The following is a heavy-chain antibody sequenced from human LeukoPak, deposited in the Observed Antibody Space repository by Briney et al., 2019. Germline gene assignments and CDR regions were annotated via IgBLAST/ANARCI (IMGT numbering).Heavy chain of an antibody. CDR2: IGGGVERT. CDR3: AQKGGIQLWLKKPFNY. CDR1: GFTFSNYA. Sequence: PGXSLRLSCAASGFTFSNYAMAWVRQAPGKGGGWVSVIGGGVERTYFPDSLKGRFTISTDTSQNTLYLQMNSLRAQDTPLYYSAQKGGIQLWLKKPFNYCGQGTLVTVSS. V-gene: IGHV3-23*01. J-gene: IGHJ4*02. D-gene: IGHD5-18*01.